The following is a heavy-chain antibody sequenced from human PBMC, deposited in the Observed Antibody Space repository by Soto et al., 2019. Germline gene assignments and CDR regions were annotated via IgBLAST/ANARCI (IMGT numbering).Heavy chain of an antibody. Sequence: GGSLRLSCAASGFTFSRYAMSWVRQAPGKGLEWVAIMSYDGSNEYYVDSVKGRFTISRDNSNNTLYLQLNSLRAEDTAVYYCVRGSGEQWLRTDRWGQGTLVTGSS. CDR2: MSYDGSNE. V-gene: IGHV3-30-3*01. D-gene: IGHD5-12*01. CDR1: GFTFSRYA. CDR3: VRGSGEQWLRTDR. J-gene: IGHJ5*02.